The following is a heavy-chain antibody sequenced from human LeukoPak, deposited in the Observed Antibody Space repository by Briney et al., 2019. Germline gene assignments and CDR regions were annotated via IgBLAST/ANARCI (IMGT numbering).Heavy chain of an antibody. CDR3: VRDSEGPYYDFWSGP. V-gene: IGHV3-7*01. J-gene: IGHJ5*02. Sequence: GGSLRLSCEASGFTLRTYWMSWVRQAPGKGLEWVANIKQDGSAKYYVDSVKGRFTISRDNARNSLYLQMNSLRAEDTAAYYCVRDSEGPYYDFWSGPWGQGTLVTVSS. D-gene: IGHD3-3*01. CDR2: IKQDGSAK. CDR1: GFTLRTYW.